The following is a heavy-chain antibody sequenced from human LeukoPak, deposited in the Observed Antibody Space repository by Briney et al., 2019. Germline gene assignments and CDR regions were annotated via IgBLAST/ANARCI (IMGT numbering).Heavy chain of an antibody. CDR3: ARSSSYGDYSDY. CDR1: GYTFTSYG. CDR2: ISAYNGNT. V-gene: IGHV1-18*01. Sequence: ASVKVSCKASGYTFTSYGTSWVRQAPGQGLEWMGWISAYNGNTNYAQKLQGRVTMTTDTSTSTAYMELRSLRSDDTAVYYCARSSSYGDYSDYWGQGTLVTVSS. D-gene: IGHD4-17*01. J-gene: IGHJ4*02.